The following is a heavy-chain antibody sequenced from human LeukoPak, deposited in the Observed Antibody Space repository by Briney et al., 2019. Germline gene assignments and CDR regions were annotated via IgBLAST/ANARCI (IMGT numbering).Heavy chain of an antibody. CDR2: INHSGST. CDR1: GGSFSGYY. CDR3: ARRWIQLWYRQVDY. Sequence: PETLSLTCAVYGGSFSGYYWSWIRQPPGKGLEWIGEINHSGSTNYNPSLKSRVTISVDTSKNQFSLKLSSVTAADTAVYYCARRWIQLWYRQVDYWGQGTLVTVSS. J-gene: IGHJ4*02. V-gene: IGHV4-34*01. D-gene: IGHD5-18*01.